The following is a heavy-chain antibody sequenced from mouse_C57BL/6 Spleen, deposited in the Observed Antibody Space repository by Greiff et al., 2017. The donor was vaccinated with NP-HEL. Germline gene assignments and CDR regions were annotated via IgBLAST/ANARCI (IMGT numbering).Heavy chain of an antibody. CDR2: IYPGDGDT. D-gene: IGHD2-1*01. J-gene: IGHJ1*03. CDR1: GYAFSSSW. CDR3: AREVDGNYHWYFDV. Sequence: VQLQQSGPELVKPGASVKISCKASGYAFSSSWMNWVKQRPGKGLEWIGRIYPGDGDTNYNGKFQGKATLTADKSSSTAYMQLSSLTSEDSAVYFCAREVDGNYHWYFDVWGTGTTVTVSS. V-gene: IGHV1-82*01.